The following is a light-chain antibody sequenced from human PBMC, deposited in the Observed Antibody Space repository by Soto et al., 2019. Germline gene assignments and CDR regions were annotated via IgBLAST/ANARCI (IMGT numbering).Light chain of an antibody. J-gene: IGLJ1*01. CDR2: EGS. V-gene: IGLV2-23*01. CDR1: SSDVGSYNL. CDR3: CSYAGSRCYV. Sequence: QSALTQPASVSGSPGQSITISCTGTSSDVGSYNLVSWYQQHPGKAPKLMIYEGSKRPSGVSNRFSGSKSGNTASLTISGLQAEDEADYYWCSYAGSRCYVFGTGTKVTGL.